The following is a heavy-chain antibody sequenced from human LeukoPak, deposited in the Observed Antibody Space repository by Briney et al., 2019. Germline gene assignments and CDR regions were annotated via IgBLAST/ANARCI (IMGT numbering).Heavy chain of an antibody. CDR3: ARARGRRVGADFDY. V-gene: IGHV1-18*01. CDR2: ISAYNGNT. D-gene: IGHD1-26*01. Sequence: ASVKVSCKASGYTFTSYGISWVRQAPGQGLEWMGWISAYNGNTNYAQKLQSRVTMTTDTSTSTAYMELRSLRSDDTAVYYCARARGRRVGADFDYWGQGTLVTVSS. J-gene: IGHJ4*02. CDR1: GYTFTSYG.